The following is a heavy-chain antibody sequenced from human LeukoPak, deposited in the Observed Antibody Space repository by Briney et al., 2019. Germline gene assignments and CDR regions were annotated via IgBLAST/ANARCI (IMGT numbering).Heavy chain of an antibody. Sequence: SETLSLTCTVSGGSISSSSNYLGWIRQPPGKGLEWIGSIYYSGSTYYNPSLKSRVAISVGTSKNQFSLRLSSVTAADTAVYYCARGNYYDSSGYRSPAFDIWGQGTMVTVSS. CDR3: ARGNYYDSSGYRSPAFDI. CDR2: IYYSGST. J-gene: IGHJ3*02. V-gene: IGHV4-39*07. D-gene: IGHD3-22*01. CDR1: GGSISSSSNY.